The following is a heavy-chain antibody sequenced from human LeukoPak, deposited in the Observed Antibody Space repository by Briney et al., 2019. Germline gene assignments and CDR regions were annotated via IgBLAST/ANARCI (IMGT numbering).Heavy chain of an antibody. CDR3: ARDDTSSWYQEY. J-gene: IGHJ4*02. CDR1: GFTFSDYS. CDR2: IKSNI. V-gene: IGHV3-69-1*01. Sequence: GGSLRLSCSASGFTFSDYSMNWVRQAPGKGLEWVAYIKSNIYYADSVKGRFTISRDNAKNLLYLQMNSLTAEETGVYYCARDDTSSWYQEYWGQGTLVTVSS. D-gene: IGHD6-13*01.